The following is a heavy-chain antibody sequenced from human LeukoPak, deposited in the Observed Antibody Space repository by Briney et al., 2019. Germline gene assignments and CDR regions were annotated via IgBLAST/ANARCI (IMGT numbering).Heavy chain of an antibody. J-gene: IGHJ5*02. CDR3: ARERLVPAAIMVRPNWFDP. D-gene: IGHD2-2*02. CDR1: GGSISSSSYY. Sequence: SETLSLTCTVSGGSISSSSYYWGWIRQPAGKGLEWIGRIYTSGSTNYNPSLKSRVTMSVDTSKNQFSLKLSSVTAADTAVYYCARERLVPAAIMVRPNWFDPWGQGTLVTVSS. CDR2: IYTSGST. V-gene: IGHV4-61*02.